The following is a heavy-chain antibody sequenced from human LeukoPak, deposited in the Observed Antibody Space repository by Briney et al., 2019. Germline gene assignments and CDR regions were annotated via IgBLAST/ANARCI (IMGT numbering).Heavy chain of an antibody. D-gene: IGHD5-24*01. V-gene: IGHV4-34*01. CDR2: INHSEST. CDR3: ARHGYIEGNWFDP. CDR1: GGSFSGYY. Sequence: SETLSLTCAVYGGSFSGYYWSWIRQPPGKGLEWIGEINHSESTKYNPSLKSRVTISVDTSKNQFSLILSSVTAADTAVYYCARHGYIEGNWFDPWGQGTLVTVSS. J-gene: IGHJ5*02.